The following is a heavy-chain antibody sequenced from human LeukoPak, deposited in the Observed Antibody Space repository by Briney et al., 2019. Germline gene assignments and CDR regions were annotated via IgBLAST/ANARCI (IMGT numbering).Heavy chain of an antibody. CDR3: ARHSSRLRHFDF. D-gene: IGHD4-17*01. J-gene: IGHJ4*02. CDR1: GGSIDSSSYY. CDR2: IHYSGTT. V-gene: IGHV4-39*01. Sequence: PSETLSLSCTVSGGSIDSSSYYRGWIRQAPGKGLEWIGSIHYSGTTYYNPSLKSRVTISIGASSKQFPLKLSSVNAADTAVYYCARHSSRLRHFDFWGQGTLVTVSS.